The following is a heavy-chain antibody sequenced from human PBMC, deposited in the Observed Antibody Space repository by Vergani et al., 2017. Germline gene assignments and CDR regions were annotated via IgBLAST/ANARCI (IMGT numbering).Heavy chain of an antibody. CDR2: ISYDGSNK. CDR1: GFTFSSYA. J-gene: IGHJ4*02. V-gene: IGHV3-30*07. D-gene: IGHD2-8*01. CDR3: ARDLMGYAIFIDY. Sequence: QVQLVESGGGVVQPGRSLRLSCAASGFTFSSYAMHWVRQAPGKGLEWVAVISYDGSNKYYADSVKGRFTISRDNAKNSLYLQMNSLRAEDTAVYYCARDLMGYAIFIDYWGQGSLVTVSS.